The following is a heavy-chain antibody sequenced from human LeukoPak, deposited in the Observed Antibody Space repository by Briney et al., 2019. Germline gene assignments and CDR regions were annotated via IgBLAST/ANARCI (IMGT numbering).Heavy chain of an antibody. CDR2: ISSSSSYI. Sequence: GGSLRLSCAASGFTFSSYSMNWVRQAPGKGLEWVSSISSSSSYIYYADSVKGRFTISRDNAKNSLYLHMNSLRAEDTAVYYCARGMRGSPRNDAFDIWGQGTMVTVSS. J-gene: IGHJ3*02. V-gene: IGHV3-21*01. D-gene: IGHD1-26*01. CDR3: ARGMRGSPRNDAFDI. CDR1: GFTFSSYS.